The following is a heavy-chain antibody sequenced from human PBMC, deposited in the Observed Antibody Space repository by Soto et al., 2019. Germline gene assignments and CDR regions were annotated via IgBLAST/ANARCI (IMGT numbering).Heavy chain of an antibody. Sequence: PSETLSLTCAVSGGSISSGGYSWSWIRQPPGKGLEWIGYIYHSGSTYYNPSLKSRVTISVDRSKNQFSLKLSSVTAADTAVYYCARSGYSYGSTLFDYWGQGTLVTVSS. CDR3: ARSGYSYGSTLFDY. D-gene: IGHD5-18*01. V-gene: IGHV4-30-2*01. CDR1: GGSISSGGYS. J-gene: IGHJ4*02. CDR2: IYHSGST.